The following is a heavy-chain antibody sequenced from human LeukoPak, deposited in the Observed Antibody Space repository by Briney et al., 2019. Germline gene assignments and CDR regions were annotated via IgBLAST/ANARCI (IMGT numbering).Heavy chain of an antibody. CDR3: ARHKGDYYGSGSYSRYYYYYMDV. V-gene: IGHV5-51*01. CDR1: GYSFTSYW. CDR2: IYPGDSDT. J-gene: IGHJ6*03. D-gene: IGHD3-10*01. Sequence: GESLKISCKGSGYSFTSYWIGWVRQMPGKGLEWMGFIYPGDSDTRYSPSFQGQVTISADKSISTAYLQWSSLKASDTAMYYCARHKGDYYGSGSYSRYYYYYMDVWGKGTTVTVSS.